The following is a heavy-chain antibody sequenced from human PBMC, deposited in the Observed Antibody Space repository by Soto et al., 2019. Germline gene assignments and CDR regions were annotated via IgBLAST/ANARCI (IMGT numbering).Heavy chain of an antibody. Sequence: SETLSLTCTVSGGPISSYYWSWIRQPPGKGLEWIGYIYYSGSTNYNPSLKSRVTISVDTSKNQFSLKLSSVTAADTAVYYCARDNTVTTFVPGGYDGMDVWGQGTTVTVSS. D-gene: IGHD4-17*01. CDR3: ARDNTVTTFVPGGYDGMDV. CDR2: IYYSGST. J-gene: IGHJ6*02. CDR1: GGPISSYY. V-gene: IGHV4-59*01.